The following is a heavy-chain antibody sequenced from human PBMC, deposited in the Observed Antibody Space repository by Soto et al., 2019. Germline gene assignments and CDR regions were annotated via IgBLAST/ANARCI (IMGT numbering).Heavy chain of an antibody. J-gene: IGHJ6*02. CDR1: SGPSRSHN. CDR2: IYHTGDP. V-gene: IGHV4-59*08. CDR3: VRQGIGDLHGLVDV. Sequence: QVQLQQSGPGLVKPSETLSLTCTVSSGPSRSHNWGWIRQPPGGGLEWIGYIYHTGDPSYNPSLSSRVTISADTSTNHISLTLRSVTAADTAVYYCVRQGIGDLHGLVDVWGQGTRVSVSS. D-gene: IGHD3-10*01.